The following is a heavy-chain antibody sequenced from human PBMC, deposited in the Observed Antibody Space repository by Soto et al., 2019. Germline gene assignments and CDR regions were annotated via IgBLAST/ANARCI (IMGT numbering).Heavy chain of an antibody. D-gene: IGHD3-3*01. CDR3: AKVCLYYDFWSGCNAFDI. J-gene: IGHJ3*02. V-gene: IGHV3-23*01. Sequence: GGSLRLSCAASGFTFSSYAMSWVRQAPGKGLEWVSAISGSGGSTYYADSVKGRFTISRDNSKNTLYLQMSSLRAEDTAVYYCAKVCLYYDFWSGCNAFDIWGQGTMVTVSS. CDR2: ISGSGGST. CDR1: GFTFSSYA.